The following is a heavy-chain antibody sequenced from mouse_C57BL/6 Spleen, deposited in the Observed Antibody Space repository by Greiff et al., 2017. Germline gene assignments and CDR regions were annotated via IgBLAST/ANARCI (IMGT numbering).Heavy chain of an antibody. Sequence: VQLKQPGTELVKPGASVKLSCKASGYTFTSYWMHWVKQRPGQGLEWIGNINPSNGGTNYNEKFKSKATLTVDHSSSTAYMRLSSLTSEDAAVYYCARGKYYGSSPWFAYWGQGTLVTVSA. CDR2: INPSNGGT. CDR1: GYTFTSYW. V-gene: IGHV1-53*01. D-gene: IGHD1-1*01. CDR3: ARGKYYGSSPWFAY. J-gene: IGHJ3*01.